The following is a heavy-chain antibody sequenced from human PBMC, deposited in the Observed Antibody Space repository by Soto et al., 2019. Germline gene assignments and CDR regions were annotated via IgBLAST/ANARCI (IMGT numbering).Heavy chain of an antibody. V-gene: IGHV3-23*01. Sequence: EVQLFDSGGGLVQPRGSLGLSCAASGFTFNNYAMNWVRQAPGMGLEWVATISNTGGGTYYADSVKGRFTISRDNSKNTLYLQMSSLRVEDTAVYYCAKDRLAGNFDYWGQGTQVTVSS. CDR1: GFTFNNYA. J-gene: IGHJ4*02. CDR3: AKDRLAGNFDY. CDR2: ISNTGGGT.